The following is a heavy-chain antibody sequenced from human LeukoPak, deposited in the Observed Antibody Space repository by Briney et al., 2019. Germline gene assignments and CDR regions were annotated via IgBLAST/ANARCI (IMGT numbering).Heavy chain of an antibody. CDR2: IKTDGSQI. J-gene: IGHJ4*02. D-gene: IGHD1-26*01. Sequence: GGSLRLSCVASGFTFSSYWMTWVRQAPGKGLEWVANIKTDGSQIYYVDSVKGRFTISRDNAKNSLYLQMNSLRAEDMALYYCAKDISSLWETGYFDYWGQGTLVTVSS. V-gene: IGHV3-7*03. CDR1: GFTFSSYW. CDR3: AKDISSLWETGYFDY.